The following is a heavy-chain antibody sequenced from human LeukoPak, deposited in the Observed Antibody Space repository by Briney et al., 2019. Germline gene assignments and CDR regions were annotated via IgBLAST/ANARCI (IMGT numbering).Heavy chain of an antibody. CDR1: HYSISSNYY. V-gene: IGHV4-38-2*02. CDR3: ARDTSSGCYSY. J-gene: IGHJ4*02. Sequence: SETLSLTCTVSHYSISSNYYWGWIRQPPGKGLEWIGSIYHSGSTYYNPSLKSRVTISVDTSKNQFSPKLTSVTAADTDVYYCARDTSSGCYSYWGQGTLVTVSS. CDR2: IYHSGST. D-gene: IGHD3-22*01.